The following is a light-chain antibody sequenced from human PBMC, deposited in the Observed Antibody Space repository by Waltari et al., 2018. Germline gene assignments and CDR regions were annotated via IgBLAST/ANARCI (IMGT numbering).Light chain of an antibody. CDR1: QDIGTY. CDR3: QQSKTFPYT. J-gene: IGKJ2*01. Sequence: IQMTQSPSSVSASIGHRVTITCRASQDIGTYFAWYQQKPGKAPRLLIYDASSLQSGVPSRFSGSGSGTDFSLTIDTLQPEDFAAYFCQQSKTFPYTFGQGTKLEIK. CDR2: DAS. V-gene: IGKV1D-12*01.